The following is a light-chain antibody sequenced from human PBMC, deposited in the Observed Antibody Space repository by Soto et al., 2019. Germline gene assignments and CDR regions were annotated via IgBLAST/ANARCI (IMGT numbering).Light chain of an antibody. J-gene: IGKJ2*01. CDR1: QSISNY. CDR2: AAS. CDR3: QQSYSTLMYT. Sequence: DIPMTQSPSSLSASVGDRVTITCRASQSISNYLNWYQQKPGKAPKLLIYAASSLQSGVPSRFSGSGSGTDFTLTISRLQPEDFATYYCQQSYSTLMYTFGQGTKLEIK. V-gene: IGKV1-39*01.